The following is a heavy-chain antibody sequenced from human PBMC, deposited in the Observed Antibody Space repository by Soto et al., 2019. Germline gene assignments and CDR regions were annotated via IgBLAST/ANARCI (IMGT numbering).Heavy chain of an antibody. CDR2: IRSKGDGGTS. CDR1: GFNFTKAW. CDR3: TTLPLDY. V-gene: IGHV3-15*01. Sequence: VGSLRLSCAASGFNFTKAWMTWVRQAPGKGLEWVGRIRSKGDGGTSDFAAPVKGRFSISRDDSKKTLFLQMNSLKTEDTAVYYCTTLPLDYWGQGVLVTVSS. J-gene: IGHJ4*02. D-gene: IGHD2-15*01.